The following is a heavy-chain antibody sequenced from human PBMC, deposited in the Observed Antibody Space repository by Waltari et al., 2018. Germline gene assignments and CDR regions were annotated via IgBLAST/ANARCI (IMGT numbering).Heavy chain of an antibody. CDR3: ARWHGGMPFDY. D-gene: IGHD4-17*01. V-gene: IGHV1-69*12. Sequence: QVQLVQSGAAVKKPGTSVKVYCKDSGGTFSSYASRWVRQAPGQGLEWMGGIIPIFGTANYAQKFQGRVTITADESTSTAYMELSSLRSEDTAVYYCARWHGGMPFDYWGQGTLVTVSS. CDR1: GGTFSSYA. J-gene: IGHJ4*02. CDR2: IIPIFGTA.